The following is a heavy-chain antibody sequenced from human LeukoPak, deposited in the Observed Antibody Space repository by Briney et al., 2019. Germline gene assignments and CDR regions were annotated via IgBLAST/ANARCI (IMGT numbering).Heavy chain of an antibody. J-gene: IGHJ6*03. D-gene: IGHD2-15*01. Sequence: EASVKVSCKASGYTFTSYYMHWVRQAPGQGLEWMGIINPSGGSTSYAQKFQGRVTMTRDMSTSTVNMELSSLRSEDTAVYYCAKNGDRGAYCSGGSCYPYYYYYMDVWGKGTTVTISS. CDR1: GYTFTSYY. CDR2: INPSGGST. V-gene: IGHV1-46*01. CDR3: AKNGDRGAYCSGGSCYPYYYYYMDV.